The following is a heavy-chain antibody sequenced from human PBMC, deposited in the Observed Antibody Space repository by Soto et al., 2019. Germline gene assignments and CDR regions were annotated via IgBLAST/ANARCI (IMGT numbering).Heavy chain of an antibody. Sequence: QVQLVQSGAEVKKPGPSVKVSCKASGGTFSSYAISWVRQARGQGLEWMGGIIPIFGTANYAQKFQGRVTITADESTSTAYMELSSLRSEDTAVYYCARTVPFLEWFGLDYWGQGTLVAVSS. J-gene: IGHJ4*02. CDR3: ARTVPFLEWFGLDY. V-gene: IGHV1-69*01. CDR1: GGTFSSYA. CDR2: IIPIFGTA. D-gene: IGHD3-3*01.